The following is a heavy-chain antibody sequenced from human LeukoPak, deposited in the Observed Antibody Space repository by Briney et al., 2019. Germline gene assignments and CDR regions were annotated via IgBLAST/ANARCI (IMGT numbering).Heavy chain of an antibody. J-gene: IGHJ4*01. Sequence: GGSLRLSCVASGFTFSDYYMSWIRQAPGKGLEWVSFIPSTSSYTTYADSVKGRFTISRDNAKNSLYLQMNSLRAEDTAVYYCARAANTAAGTPTLAIDYWGQGTLVTVSS. V-gene: IGHV3-11*05. CDR1: GFTFSDYY. D-gene: IGHD6-13*01. CDR3: ARAANTAAGTPTLAIDY. CDR2: IPSTSSYT.